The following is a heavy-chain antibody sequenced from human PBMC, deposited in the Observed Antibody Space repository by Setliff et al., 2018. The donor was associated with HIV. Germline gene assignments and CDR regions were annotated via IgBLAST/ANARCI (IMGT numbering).Heavy chain of an antibody. J-gene: IGHJ2*01. D-gene: IGHD2-21*02. CDR2: IYSSGNT. CDR3: AKSIVVVTARWYSDL. Sequence: SETLSLTCTVSGGSISSSNYYWGWIRQPPGKGLEWIGSIYSSGNTYYNPSLQSRLTISRDTSRNQFSLKLSSVTAADTAVYYCAKSIVVVTARWYSDLWGRGTLVTVSS. CDR1: GGSISSSNYY. V-gene: IGHV4-39*01.